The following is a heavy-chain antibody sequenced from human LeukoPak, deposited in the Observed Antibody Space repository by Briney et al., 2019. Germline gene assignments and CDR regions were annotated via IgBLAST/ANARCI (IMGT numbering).Heavy chain of an antibody. CDR2: IYYSGST. J-gene: IGHJ5*02. CDR3: ARVAYGSGSYYDT. V-gene: IGHV4-39*07. Sequence: TSETLSLTCTVSGGSISSSSHQWGWIRQPPGKGLEWIGSIYYSGSTYYNPSLKSRVTISVDTSKNQFSLKLSSVTAADTAVYYCARVAYGSGSYYDTWGQGTLVTVSS. CDR1: GGSISSSSHQ. D-gene: IGHD3-10*01.